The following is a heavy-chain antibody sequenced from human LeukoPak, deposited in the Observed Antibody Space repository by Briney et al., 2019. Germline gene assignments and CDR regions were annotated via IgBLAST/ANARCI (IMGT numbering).Heavy chain of an antibody. CDR2: IYTSGST. CDR3: ASNGCSGGSCYSPYYFDY. V-gene: IGHV4-4*07. CDR1: GGSISSYY. J-gene: IGHJ4*02. D-gene: IGHD2-15*01. Sequence: SETLSLTCTVSGGSISSYYWSWIRQPAGKGLEWIGRIYTSGSTNHNPSLKSRVTMSVDTSKNQFSLKLSSVTAADTAVYYCASNGCSGGSCYSPYYFDYWGQGTLVTVSS.